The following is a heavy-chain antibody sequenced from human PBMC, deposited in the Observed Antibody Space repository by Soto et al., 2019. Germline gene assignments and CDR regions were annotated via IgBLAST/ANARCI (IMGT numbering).Heavy chain of an antibody. CDR2: IYPADSDA. D-gene: IGHD3-10*01. J-gene: IGHJ6*02. V-gene: IGHV5-51*01. CDR3: ARHGAGGSGIEQPLVLYYYYGMDV. CDR1: GYTFTTHW. Sequence: PGESLKISFRGSGYTFTTHWIAWVRQMPGKGLEWMGIIYPADSDARYSPSFEGQVTISVDKAFSTAYLQFSSLKASDTAIYYCARHGAGGSGIEQPLVLYYYYGMDVWGQGTTVTV.